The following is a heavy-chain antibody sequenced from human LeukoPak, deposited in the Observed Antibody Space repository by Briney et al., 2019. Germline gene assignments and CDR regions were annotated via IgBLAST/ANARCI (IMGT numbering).Heavy chain of an antibody. CDR3: ATGSGWYLGY. D-gene: IGHD6-19*01. CDR1: GGSFSGYY. Sequence: SETLSLTCAVYGGSFSGYYWSWIRQPPGKGLEWIGEINHSGSTNYNPSLKSRVTISVDTSKNQFSLKLSSMTAADTAVYYCATGSGWYLGYWGQGTLVTVSS. CDR2: INHSGST. J-gene: IGHJ4*02. V-gene: IGHV4-34*01.